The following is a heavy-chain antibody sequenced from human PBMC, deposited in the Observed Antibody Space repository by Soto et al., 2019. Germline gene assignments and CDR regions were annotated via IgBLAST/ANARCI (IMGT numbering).Heavy chain of an antibody. D-gene: IGHD6-19*01. CDR2: FSATSENT. V-gene: IGHV3-23*01. CDR1: GFFFSSYT. J-gene: IGHJ4*02. CDR3: AKARDQQWVRLPFDH. Sequence: EVQLLESGGGLVQPGGSLRLSCVGSGFFFSSYTMTWVRQAPGKGLEWVSSFSATSENTYYADSVRGRFTISRDNSKNTLSRQMNSLTAEDTAMYYCAKARDQQWVRLPFDHWGQGILVIVSS.